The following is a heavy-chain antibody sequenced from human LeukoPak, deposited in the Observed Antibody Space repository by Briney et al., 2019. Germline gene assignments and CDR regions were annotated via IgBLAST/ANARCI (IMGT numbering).Heavy chain of an antibody. CDR1: GGSISSSSYY. CDR2: IYYSGST. D-gene: IGHD3-3*01. J-gene: IGHJ4*02. Sequence: SETLSLTCTVSGGSISSSSYYWGWIRQPPGKGLEWIGSIYYSGSTYYNPSLKSRVTISVDTSKNQFSLKLSSVTAADTAVYYCAREPLEWFTDYWGQGTLVTVSS. V-gene: IGHV4-39*07. CDR3: AREPLEWFTDY.